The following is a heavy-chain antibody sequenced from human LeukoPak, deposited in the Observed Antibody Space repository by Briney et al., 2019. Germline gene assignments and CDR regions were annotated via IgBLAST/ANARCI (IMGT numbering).Heavy chain of an antibody. D-gene: IGHD6-13*01. J-gene: IGHJ3*02. CDR3: ARSGQQLAQEAFDI. Sequence: ASVKVSCKASGYTFTGYYMHWVRQAPGQGLEWMGRINPNSGGTNYAQKFQGRVTMTRDTSISTAYMELSRLRSDDTAVYHCARSGQQLAQEAFDIWGQGTMVAVSS. CDR1: GYTFTGYY. CDR2: INPNSGGT. V-gene: IGHV1-2*06.